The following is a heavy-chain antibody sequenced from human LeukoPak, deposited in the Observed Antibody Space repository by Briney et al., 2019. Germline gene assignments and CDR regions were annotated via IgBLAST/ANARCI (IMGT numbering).Heavy chain of an antibody. CDR2: IYNSGST. CDR1: GGSISSYY. D-gene: IGHD6-13*01. CDR3: ARGQQVVKY. Sequence: SEALSLTCTVSGGSISSYYWSWIRQPPGKGLEWIGYIYNSGSTNYNPSLKSRVTISVDTSKNQFSLKLSSVTAADTALYYCARGQQVVKYWGQGTLVTVSS. V-gene: IGHV4-59*01. J-gene: IGHJ4*02.